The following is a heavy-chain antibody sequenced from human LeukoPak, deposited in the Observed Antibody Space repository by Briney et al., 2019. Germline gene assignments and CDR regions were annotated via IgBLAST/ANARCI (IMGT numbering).Heavy chain of an antibody. CDR2: INHSGST. Sequence: SETLSLTCAVYGGSFSGYYWSWIRQPPGKGLEWIGEINHSGSTNYNPSLKSRVTISVDTSKNQFSLKLSSVTAADTAVYYCARGRIGYGSGSYFDYWGQGTLVTVSS. CDR1: GGSFSGYY. CDR3: ARGRIGYGSGSYFDY. J-gene: IGHJ4*02. V-gene: IGHV4-34*01. D-gene: IGHD3-10*01.